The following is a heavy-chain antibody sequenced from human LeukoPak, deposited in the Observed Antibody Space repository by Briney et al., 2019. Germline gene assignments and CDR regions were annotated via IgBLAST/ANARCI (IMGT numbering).Heavy chain of an antibody. Sequence: MASGTQSLTCAVSGGSISSSNRWSWVRQPPGKGLEWIGEIYHSGSTNYNPSLKSRVTISVDKSKNQFSLKLSSVTAADTAVYYCARGAIVAVLRFLEWLKGGNWFDPWGQGTLVTVSS. CDR3: ARGAIVAVLRFLEWLKGGNWFDP. CDR1: GGSISSSNR. V-gene: IGHV4-4*02. CDR2: IYHSGST. J-gene: IGHJ5*02. D-gene: IGHD3-3*01.